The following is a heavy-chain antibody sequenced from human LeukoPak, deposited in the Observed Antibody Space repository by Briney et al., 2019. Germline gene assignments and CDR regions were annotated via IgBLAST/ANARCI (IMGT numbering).Heavy chain of an antibody. V-gene: IGHV3-7*04. CDR3: AGERGPDTH. CDR2: IKQDGSEK. D-gene: IGHD5-18*01. CDR1: GFSFSIYW. J-gene: IGHJ1*01. Sequence: PGGSLRLSCAASGFSFSIYWMTWVRQAPGKGLEWVASIKQDGSEKYYVDSVKGRFTISRDNTKNSLYLQMNSLRGEDTAVYYCAGERGPDTHWGQGTLVTVSS.